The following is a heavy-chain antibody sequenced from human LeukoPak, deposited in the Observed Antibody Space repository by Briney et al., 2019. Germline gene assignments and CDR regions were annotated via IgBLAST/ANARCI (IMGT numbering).Heavy chain of an antibody. V-gene: IGHV4-59*08. D-gene: IGHD5-12*01. CDR3: ARRYSGYGNAFDI. CDR2: IYSSGST. Sequence: PSETLSLPCTVSGVSISSYYWSWVRQPPGKGLEWIGYIYSSGSTNYSPSLKSRVTISVDTSKNQFSLKLYSVIAADTAVYYCARRYSGYGNAFDIWGQGTMVTVSS. J-gene: IGHJ3*02. CDR1: GVSISSYY.